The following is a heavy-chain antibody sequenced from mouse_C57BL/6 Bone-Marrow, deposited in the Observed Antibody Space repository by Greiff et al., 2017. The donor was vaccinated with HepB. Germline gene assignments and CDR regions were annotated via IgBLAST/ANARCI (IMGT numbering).Heavy chain of an antibody. V-gene: IGHV1-80*01. J-gene: IGHJ2*01. D-gene: IGHD2-14*01. CDR2: IYPGDGYT. CDR1: GYAFSSYW. Sequence: QVQLKESGAELVKPGASVKISCKASGYAFSSYWMNWVKPRPGKGLEWIGQIYPGDGYTNYNGKFKGKATLTADKSSSTAYMQLSSLTSEDSAVYFCARLGLPPHYWGQGTTLTVSS. CDR3: ARLGLPPHY.